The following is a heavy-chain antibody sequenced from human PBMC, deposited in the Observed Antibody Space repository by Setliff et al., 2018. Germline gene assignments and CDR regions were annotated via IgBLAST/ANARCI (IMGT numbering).Heavy chain of an antibody. D-gene: IGHD3-22*01. CDR1: GYTFTSYY. Sequence: ASVKVSCKASGYTFTSYYIHWVRLAPGQGLEWMGIINPSGGSTSYAQKFQGRATMTRDTSTSAVYMELSNLRSEDTAVYYCARRVTYDSSAIGLDYWGQGTLVTVSS. V-gene: IGHV1-46*01. J-gene: IGHJ4*02. CDR3: ARRVTYDSSAIGLDY. CDR2: INPSGGST.